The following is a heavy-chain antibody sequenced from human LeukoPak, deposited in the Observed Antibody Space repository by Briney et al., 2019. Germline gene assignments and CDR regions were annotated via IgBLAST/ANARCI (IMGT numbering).Heavy chain of an antibody. CDR2: IYHSGST. D-gene: IGHD3-22*01. V-gene: IGHV4-38-2*02. CDR3: ARVVQSTDSSGFYLPEYFQH. CDR1: GGSISSYY. J-gene: IGHJ1*01. Sequence: SETLSLTCTVSGGSISSYYWSWIRQPPGKGLEWIGSIYHSGSTYYNPSLKSRVTISVDTSKNQFSLKLRSVTAADTAVYYCARVVQSTDSSGFYLPEYFQHWGQGTLVTVSS.